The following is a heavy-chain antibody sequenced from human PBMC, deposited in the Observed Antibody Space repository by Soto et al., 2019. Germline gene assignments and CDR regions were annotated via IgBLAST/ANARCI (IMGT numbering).Heavy chain of an antibody. CDR1: GFTFSSYS. D-gene: IGHD5-18*01. J-gene: IGHJ4*02. CDR2: ISSSSSYI. Sequence: EVQLVESGGGLVKPGGSLRLSCAASGFTFSSYSMNWVRQAPGKGLEWVSSISSSSSYIYYADSVKGRFTISRDNANNSLYRQMNSLSAEDTAVYYCAWYGYSYGHGVAYYIDYWGQGTLITVSS. V-gene: IGHV3-21*01. CDR3: AWYGYSYGHGVAYYIDY.